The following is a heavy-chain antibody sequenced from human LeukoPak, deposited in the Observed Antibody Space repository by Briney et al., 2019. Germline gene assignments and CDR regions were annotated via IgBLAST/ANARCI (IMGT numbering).Heavy chain of an antibody. CDR1: GFTFSNYV. D-gene: IGHD3-9*01. Sequence: GGSLRLSCAVSGFTFSNYVMSWVRQAPGEGLEWVSAITGSGGNTYYADSVKGRFTISRDNSKNTVFLQMNSLRAEDTAVYYCAKWGDYDVLTGYYVSDYWGQGTLVTVSS. CDR2: ITGSGGNT. J-gene: IGHJ4*02. CDR3: AKWGDYDVLTGYYVSDY. V-gene: IGHV3-23*01.